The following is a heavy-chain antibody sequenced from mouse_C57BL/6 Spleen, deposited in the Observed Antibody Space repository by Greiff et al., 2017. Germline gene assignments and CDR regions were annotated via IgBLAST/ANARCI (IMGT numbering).Heavy chain of an antibody. Sequence: QVQLQQPGAELVKPGASVKLSCKASGYTFTSYWMHWVKQRPGQGLEWIGMIHPNSGSTNYNEKFKSKATLTVDKSSSTAYMQLSSLTSEDSAVYYCGHYYYGSSLWYFDVWGTGTTVTVSS. D-gene: IGHD1-1*01. V-gene: IGHV1-64*01. J-gene: IGHJ1*03. CDR2: IHPNSGST. CDR1: GYTFTSYW. CDR3: GHYYYGSSLWYFDV.